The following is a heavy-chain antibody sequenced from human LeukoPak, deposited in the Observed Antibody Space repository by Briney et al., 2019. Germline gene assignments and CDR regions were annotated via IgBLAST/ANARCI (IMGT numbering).Heavy chain of an antibody. CDR2: ISGSGGST. CDR1: GFTFSSYA. Sequence: GGSLRLSCAASGFTFSSYAMSWVRQAPGKGLEWVSAISGSGGSTYYADSVKGRFTISRDNSKNTLYLQMNSLRAEDTAVYYCARDVWYYDSSGYYYGFDYWGQGTLVTVSS. CDR3: ARDVWYYDSSGYYYGFDY. V-gene: IGHV3-23*01. D-gene: IGHD3-22*01. J-gene: IGHJ4*02.